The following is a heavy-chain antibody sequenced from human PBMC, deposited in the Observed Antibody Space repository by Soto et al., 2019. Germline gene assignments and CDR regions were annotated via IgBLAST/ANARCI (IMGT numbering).Heavy chain of an antibody. J-gene: IGHJ2*01. Sequence: QVQLVQSGAEVKKPGASVKVSCKASGYALTSSGITWVRQAPGQGLEWMGWISEYNGNIDYAEKFQTGVALTTDTSTGTAFMELRDLRSDDTAVYYCARRSTDTACWYFDLWGRGTLVTVSS. V-gene: IGHV1-18*04. D-gene: IGHD2-2*01. CDR2: ISEYNGNI. CDR3: ARRSTDTACWYFDL. CDR1: GYALTSSG.